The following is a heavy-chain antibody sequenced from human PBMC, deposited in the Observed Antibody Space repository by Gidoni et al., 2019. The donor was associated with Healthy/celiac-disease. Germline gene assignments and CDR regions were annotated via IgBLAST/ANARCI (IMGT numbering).Heavy chain of an antibody. Sequence: QVQLQESGPGLVQPSQTLSLTGTVSVRSISSGGYYWSWIRQHPGKGLEWIGYIYYSGSTYYNPSLKSRVTISVDTSKNQFSLKLSSVTAADTAVYYCARDGDFSPFDYWGQGTLVTVSS. J-gene: IGHJ4*02. V-gene: IGHV4-31*03. CDR2: IYYSGST. D-gene: IGHD2-21*02. CDR3: ARDGDFSPFDY. CDR1: VRSISSGGYY.